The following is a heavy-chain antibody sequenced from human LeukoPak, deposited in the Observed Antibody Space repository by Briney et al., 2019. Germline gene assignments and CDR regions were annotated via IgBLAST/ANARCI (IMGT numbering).Heavy chain of an antibody. J-gene: IGHJ4*02. CDR3: AKPLYVDIVVLDY. D-gene: IGHD5-12*01. V-gene: IGHV3-30*18. Sequence: PGRSLRLSCAASGFTFSSYGMHWVRQAPGKGLEWVAVISYDGSNKYYADSVKGRFTISRDNSKNTLYLQMNSLRAGDTAVYYCAKPLYVDIVVLDYWGQGTLVTVSS. CDR1: GFTFSSYG. CDR2: ISYDGSNK.